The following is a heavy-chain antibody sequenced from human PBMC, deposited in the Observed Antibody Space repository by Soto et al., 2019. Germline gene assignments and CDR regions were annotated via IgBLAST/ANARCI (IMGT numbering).Heavy chain of an antibody. Sequence: QVQLVQSGAEVKKPGSSVKVSCKASGGTFSSYTISWVRQAPGQGLEWMGRITPILGIANYAQKFQGRVTITGDKSTSTASMELSSLRSEDTAVYYCARDSREIVVVPAAHNYYYGMDVWGQGTTVTVSS. J-gene: IGHJ6*02. D-gene: IGHD2-2*01. CDR1: GGTFSSYT. V-gene: IGHV1-69*08. CDR3: ARDSREIVVVPAAHNYYYGMDV. CDR2: ITPILGIA.